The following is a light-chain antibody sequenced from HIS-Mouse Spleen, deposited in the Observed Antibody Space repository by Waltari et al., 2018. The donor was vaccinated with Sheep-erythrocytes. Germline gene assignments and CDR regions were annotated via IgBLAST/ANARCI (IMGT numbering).Light chain of an antibody. Sequence: QSALTQPRSVSGSPGQSVTISCTGTSSDVGGYNYVSWYQQHPGKAPKLLSYEVSKRPSGVPDRFSGSKSGTTASLTISGLQAEDEADYYCCSYAGSYNHVFATGTKVTVL. J-gene: IGLJ1*01. V-gene: IGLV2-11*02. CDR3: CSYAGSYNHV. CDR1: SSDVGGYNY. CDR2: EVS.